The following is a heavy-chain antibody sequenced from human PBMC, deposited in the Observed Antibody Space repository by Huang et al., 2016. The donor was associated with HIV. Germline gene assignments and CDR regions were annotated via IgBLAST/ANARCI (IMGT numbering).Heavy chain of an antibody. CDR1: GYTFTSYG. CDR3: ARDPKYHRIGYYRQRRGIDI. V-gene: IGHV1-18*01. Sequence: QIQLMQSGPELKQPGASVKVSCKASGYTFTSYGITWVRQAPGQGPEWMGWISASRVDTEYAQKFQGRVTLTTDTSTNIAYMELRSLRSDDTAKYYCARDPKYHRIGYYRQRRGIDIWGQGTMVIVSS. D-gene: IGHD3-22*01. CDR2: ISASRVDT. J-gene: IGHJ3*02.